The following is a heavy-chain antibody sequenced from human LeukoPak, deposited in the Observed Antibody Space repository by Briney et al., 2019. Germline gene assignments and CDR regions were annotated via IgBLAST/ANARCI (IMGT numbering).Heavy chain of an antibody. Sequence: GESLKISCKGSGYSFTSYYMHWVRQAPGQGLEWMGIINPSGGSTSYAQKFQGRVTMTRDTSTSTVYMELSSLRSEDTAVYYCARAGDSSGNQHYWGQGTLVTVSS. J-gene: IGHJ4*02. CDR3: ARAGDSSGNQHY. CDR1: GYSFTSYY. V-gene: IGHV1-46*01. D-gene: IGHD3-22*01. CDR2: INPSGGST.